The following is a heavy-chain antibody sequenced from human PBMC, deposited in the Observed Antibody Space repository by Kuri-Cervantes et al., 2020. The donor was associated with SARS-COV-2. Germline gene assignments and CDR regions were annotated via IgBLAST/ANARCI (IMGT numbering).Heavy chain of an antibody. CDR2: IYYSGST. J-gene: IGHJ3*02. V-gene: IGHV4-30-4*01. CDR1: GGSISSGDYY. Sequence: LRLSCTVSGGSISSGDYYWSWIRQPPGKGLEWIGYIYYSGSTYYNPSLKSRVTISVDTSKNQFSLKLSSVTAADTAVYYCARDRGKRIFGVVIINAFDIWGQGTMVTVSS. CDR3: ARDRGKRIFGVVIINAFDI. D-gene: IGHD3-3*01.